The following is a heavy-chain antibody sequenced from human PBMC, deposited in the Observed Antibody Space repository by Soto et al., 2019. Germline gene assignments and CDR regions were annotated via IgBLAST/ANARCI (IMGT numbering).Heavy chain of an antibody. J-gene: IGHJ4*02. V-gene: IGHV4-59*08. Sequence: QVQLQESGPGLVKPSETLSLTCIVSGGSMSGYYWSWIRQPRGKGLEWIGYIYHSGTSNYNPSLKSRVTISIDASKNQFSLKLSSVTAADTAVYYCARHTAESSNWYVVAHWGQGALVTVSS. CDR3: ARHTAESSNWYVVAH. D-gene: IGHD6-13*01. CDR2: IYHSGTS. CDR1: GGSMSGYY.